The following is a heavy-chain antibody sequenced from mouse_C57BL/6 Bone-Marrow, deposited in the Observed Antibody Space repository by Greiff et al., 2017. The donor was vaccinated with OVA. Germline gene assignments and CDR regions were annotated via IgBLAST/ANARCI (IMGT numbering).Heavy chain of an antibody. CDR1: GYTFTDYY. CDR3: ARALYYYGSSYVGY. Sequence: VQLQQSGPVLVKPGASVKMSCKASGYTFTDYYMNWVKQSHGKSLEWIGVINPYNGGTSYNQKFKGKATLTVDKSSSTAYMELNSLTSEDSAVYYCARALYYYGSSYVGYWGQGTTLTVSS. D-gene: IGHD1-1*01. J-gene: IGHJ2*01. V-gene: IGHV1-19*01. CDR2: INPYNGGT.